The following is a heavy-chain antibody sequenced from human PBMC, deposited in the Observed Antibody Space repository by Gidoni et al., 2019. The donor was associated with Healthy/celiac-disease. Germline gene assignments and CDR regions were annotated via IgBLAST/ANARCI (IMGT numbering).Heavy chain of an antibody. Sequence: QVQIQQCGAGLLKPSVHLSPTCAVSGGSFSGYYWSWIRQPPGKGLEWIGEINHSGSTNYNPSLKSRVTISVDTSKNHFSLKLSSVTAADTAVYYWASTYYDSSGYFFYWGQGTLVTVSS. V-gene: IGHV4-34*01. D-gene: IGHD3-22*01. CDR1: GGSFSGYY. CDR3: ASTYYDSSGYFFY. CDR2: INHSGST. J-gene: IGHJ4*02.